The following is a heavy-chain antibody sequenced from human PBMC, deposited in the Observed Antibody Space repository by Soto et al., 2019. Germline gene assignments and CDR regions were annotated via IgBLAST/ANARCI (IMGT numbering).Heavy chain of an antibody. Sequence: GSLRLSCAASGITFSNAWMTWVRQAPGKGLEWVGRIKSITDGGTTDYAAPVKGRFTISGDDSKDTLYLQMNNLKTEDTAVYHCTTDSADIVVVPATFGMDVWGQGTTVTVSS. V-gene: IGHV3-15*01. J-gene: IGHJ6*02. CDR1: GITFSNAW. CDR3: TTDSADIVVVPATFGMDV. CDR2: IKSITDGGTT. D-gene: IGHD2-2*01.